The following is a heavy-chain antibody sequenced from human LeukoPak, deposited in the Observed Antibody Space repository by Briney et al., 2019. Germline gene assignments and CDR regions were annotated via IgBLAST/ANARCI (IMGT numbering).Heavy chain of an antibody. CDR3: ARADYGDYVEY. CDR1: GFTFSSYA. V-gene: IGHV3-23*01. CDR2: ISGSGGST. J-gene: IGHJ4*02. Sequence: GGSLRLSCAASGFTFSSYAMSWVRQAPGKGLEWVSAISGSGGSTYYADSVKGRFTISRDNSKNTLYLQMNSLRAEDTAVYYCARADYGDYVEYWGQGTLVTVSS. D-gene: IGHD4-17*01.